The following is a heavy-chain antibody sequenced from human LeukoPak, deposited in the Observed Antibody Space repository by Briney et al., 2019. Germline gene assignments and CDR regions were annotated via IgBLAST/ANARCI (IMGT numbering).Heavy chain of an antibody. CDR3: ARVWYSGSYPVDY. CDR1: GFTFSSYG. J-gene: IGHJ4*02. V-gene: IGHV3-23*01. D-gene: IGHD1-26*01. CDR2: ISGSGGST. Sequence: GGSLRLSCAASGFTFSSYGMSWVRQAPGKGLEWVSAISGSGGSTYYADSVKGRFTISRDNSKNTLYLQMNSLRAEDTAVYYCARVWYSGSYPVDYWGQGTLITVSS.